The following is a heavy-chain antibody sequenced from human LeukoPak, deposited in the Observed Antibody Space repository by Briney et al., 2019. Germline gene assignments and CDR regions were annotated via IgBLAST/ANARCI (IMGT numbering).Heavy chain of an antibody. Sequence: SVKVPCKASGGTFSSYAISWVRQAPGQGLEWMGGIIPIFGTANYAQKFQGRVTITADKSTSTAYMELSSLRSEDTAVYHCASSLAVAGTGGLDPWGQGTLATVSS. J-gene: IGHJ5*02. D-gene: IGHD6-19*01. V-gene: IGHV1-69*06. CDR1: GGTFSSYA. CDR3: ASSLAVAGTGGLDP. CDR2: IIPIFGTA.